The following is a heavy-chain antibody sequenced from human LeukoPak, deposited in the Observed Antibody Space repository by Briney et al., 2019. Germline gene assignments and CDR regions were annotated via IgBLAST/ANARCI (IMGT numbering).Heavy chain of an antibody. CDR2: FGASNSHT. CDR1: GSTFTSYG. D-gene: IGHD3-10*01. CDR3: AREVTMVRGVITKFFYYGMEV. Sequence: ASVKVSCKASGSTFTSYGISWVGQAPGQGREGRGWFGASNSHTDYAQKLQGRVTMTADTSTSTAYMELKSLRSDDTAVYYCAREVTMVRGVITKFFYYGMEVWGQGTTVTVSS. V-gene: IGHV1-18*01. J-gene: IGHJ6*02.